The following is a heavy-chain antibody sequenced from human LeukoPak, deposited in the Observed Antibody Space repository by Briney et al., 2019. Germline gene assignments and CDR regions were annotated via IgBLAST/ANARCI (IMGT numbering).Heavy chain of an antibody. V-gene: IGHV3-20*04. Sequence: GGSLRLSCAASGFTFDDYGMSWVRQAPGKGLEWVSGINWNGGSTGYADSVKGRFTISRDNAKNPLYLQMNSLRAEDTALYYCAREENSGYYYYYYMDVWGKGTTVTVSS. D-gene: IGHD6-19*01. CDR1: GFTFDDYG. CDR3: AREENSGYYYYYYMDV. J-gene: IGHJ6*03. CDR2: INWNGGST.